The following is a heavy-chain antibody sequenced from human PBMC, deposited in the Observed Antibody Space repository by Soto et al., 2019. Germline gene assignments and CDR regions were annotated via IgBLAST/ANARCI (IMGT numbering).Heavy chain of an antibody. CDR2: ISGGGETT. Sequence: VGSLRLSCAASGFTFSSYAMWWVRQAPGKGLECVSAISGGGETTYYADSVKGRFTISRDNSKNTLYLQMNSLRAEDTAVYYCANPGYCISTRCPHGDPWGQGTLVTVSS. D-gene: IGHD2-2*01. J-gene: IGHJ5*02. CDR3: ANPGYCISTRCPHGDP. V-gene: IGHV3-23*01. CDR1: GFTFSSYA.